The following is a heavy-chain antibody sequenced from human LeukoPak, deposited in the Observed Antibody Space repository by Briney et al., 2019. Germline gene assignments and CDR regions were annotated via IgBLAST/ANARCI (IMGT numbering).Heavy chain of an antibody. J-gene: IGHJ4*02. CDR1: GDTFSSYA. V-gene: IGHV1-69*01. CDR2: IITMSGTT. Sequence: SVKVSCKASGDTFSSYAFIWVRQAPGQGLEWMGAIITMSGTTHYAQNFQGRVTITSDESTRTVYLEVTSLRSEDTALYYCARSNNVFFAGDHWGQGTLVTVSS. CDR3: ARSNNVFFAGDH. D-gene: IGHD1/OR15-1a*01.